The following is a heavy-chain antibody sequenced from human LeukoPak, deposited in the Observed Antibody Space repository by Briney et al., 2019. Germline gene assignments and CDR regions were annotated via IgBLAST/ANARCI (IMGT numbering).Heavy chain of an antibody. V-gene: IGHV3-23*01. J-gene: IGHJ4*02. CDR3: AKKVKYSRSYTDY. D-gene: IGHD6-13*01. Sequence: PGGSLRLSCAASGFTFSSYAMSWVRQAPGKGLEWVSAISGGGGGTYYADSVKGRFTISRDNSKNTLYLQINSLRAEDTAVYYCAKKVKYSRSYTDYWGQGTLVTVSS. CDR1: GFTFSSYA. CDR2: ISGGGGGT.